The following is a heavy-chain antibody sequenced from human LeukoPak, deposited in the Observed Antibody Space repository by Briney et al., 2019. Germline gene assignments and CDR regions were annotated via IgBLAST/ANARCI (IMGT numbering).Heavy chain of an antibody. CDR1: GGSMSSYY. CDR2: IYYSGST. V-gene: IGHV4-59*01. Sequence: PSETLSLTCTVSGGSMSSYYWSWIRQPPGKGLEWIGYIYYSGSTNFNPSLKSRVTISVDTSKNQFSLKLSSVTAADTAVYYCAGRDANENIVPTLFPFDYWGQGTLVTVSS. J-gene: IGHJ4*02. D-gene: IGHD5-12*01. CDR3: AGRDANENIVPTLFPFDY.